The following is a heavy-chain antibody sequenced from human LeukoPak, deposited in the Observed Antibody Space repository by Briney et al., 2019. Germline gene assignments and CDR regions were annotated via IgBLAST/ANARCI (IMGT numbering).Heavy chain of an antibody. CDR3: ARDIQLWSPYYFDY. Sequence: ASVKVSCKASGYTFTGYYMHWVRQAPGQGLEWMGWINPNSGGTNYAQKFQGRVTMTRDTSISTAYMELSRLRSDDTAVYYCARDIQLWSPYYFDYWGQGTLATVSS. D-gene: IGHD5-18*01. CDR2: INPNSGGT. V-gene: IGHV1-2*02. J-gene: IGHJ4*02. CDR1: GYTFTGYY.